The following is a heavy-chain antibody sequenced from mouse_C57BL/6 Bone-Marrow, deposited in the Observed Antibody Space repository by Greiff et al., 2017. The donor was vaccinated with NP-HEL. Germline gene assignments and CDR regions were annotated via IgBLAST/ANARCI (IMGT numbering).Heavy chain of an antibody. Sequence: EVMLVESGGGLVKPGGSLKLSCAASGFTFSDYGMHWVRQAPEKGLEWVAYISSGSSTIYYADTVKGRFTISRDNAKNTLFLQMTSLRSEDTAMYYCARSGGSSSYWYFDVWGTGTTVTVSS. D-gene: IGHD1-1*01. CDR1: GFTFSDYG. J-gene: IGHJ1*03. CDR2: ISSGSSTI. CDR3: ARSGGSSSYWYFDV. V-gene: IGHV5-17*01.